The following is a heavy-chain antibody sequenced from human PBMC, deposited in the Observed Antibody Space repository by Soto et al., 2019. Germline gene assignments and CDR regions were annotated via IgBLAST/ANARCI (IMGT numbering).Heavy chain of an antibody. CDR1: GGSISSYY. J-gene: IGHJ6*02. D-gene: IGHD4-17*01. CDR3: ARDFTVTARGYYYYYGMDV. V-gene: IGHV4-59*01. CDR2: IYYSGST. Sequence: SETLSLTFTVSGGSISSYYCSGIRQRQGKGLEWIGYIYYSGSTNYNPSLKSRVTISVDTSKNQFSLKLSSVTAADTAVYYCARDFTVTARGYYYYYGMDVWGQGTTVTVSS.